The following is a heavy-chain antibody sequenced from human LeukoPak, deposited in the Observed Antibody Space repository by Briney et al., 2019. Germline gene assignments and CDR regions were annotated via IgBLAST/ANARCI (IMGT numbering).Heavy chain of an antibody. V-gene: IGHV1-46*01. CDR1: GYSFTSHY. CDR2: INPSGGST. Sequence: ASVKVSCKASGYSFTSHYFHWLRQAPGQGLEWMGIINPSGGSTDYAQKFQGRVTMTRDASTSTVYMELSSLRFEDTAVYYCARTKLYYDFWSGRGDYYYYMDVWGKGTTVTVSS. D-gene: IGHD3-3*01. CDR3: ARTKLYYDFWSGRGDYYYYMDV. J-gene: IGHJ6*03.